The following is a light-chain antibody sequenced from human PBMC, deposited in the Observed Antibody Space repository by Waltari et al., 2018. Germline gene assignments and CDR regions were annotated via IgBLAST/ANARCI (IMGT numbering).Light chain of an antibody. J-gene: IGLJ3*02. CDR3: AAWDDSVNAWL. V-gene: IGLV1-44*01. CDR2: NNN. Sequence: QPVLIQPPSASGSLGQRVTIPCSVCSSNIGRNTVNLYQQFPGAAPKIFIYNNNQRPSGVPVRFSGSKSGTSASLAISGLQSEDEADYYCAAWDDSVNAWLFGGGAKLTVL. CDR1: SSNIGRNT.